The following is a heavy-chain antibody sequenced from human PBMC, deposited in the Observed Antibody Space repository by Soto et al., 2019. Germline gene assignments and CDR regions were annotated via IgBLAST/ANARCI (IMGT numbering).Heavy chain of an antibody. CDR2: ISSSGSTI. CDR3: ARGRADFWSGYSYYYYYYMDV. V-gene: IGHV3-11*01. Sequence: QVQLVESGGGLVKPGGSLRLSCAASGFTFSDYYMSWIRQAPGKGLEWVSYISSSGSTIYYADSVKGRFTISRDNAKNALNLQMNSLRAEDTAVYYCARGRADFWSGYSYYYYYYMDVWGKGTTVTVSS. D-gene: IGHD3-3*01. J-gene: IGHJ6*03. CDR1: GFTFSDYY.